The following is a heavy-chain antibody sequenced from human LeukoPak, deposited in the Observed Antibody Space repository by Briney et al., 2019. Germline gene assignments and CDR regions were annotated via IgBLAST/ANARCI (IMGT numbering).Heavy chain of an antibody. CDR2: ISSSGSTI. J-gene: IGHJ3*02. D-gene: IGHD3-3*01. CDR3: ARSRAFWSGYFDAFDI. Sequence: VGSLRLSCAASGFTFSDYYMSGIRQAPGKGLEWVSYISSSGSTIYYADSVKGRFTISRDNAKNSLYLQMNSLRAEDTAVYYCARSRAFWSGYFDAFDIWGQGTMVTVSS. CDR1: GFTFSDYY. V-gene: IGHV3-11*04.